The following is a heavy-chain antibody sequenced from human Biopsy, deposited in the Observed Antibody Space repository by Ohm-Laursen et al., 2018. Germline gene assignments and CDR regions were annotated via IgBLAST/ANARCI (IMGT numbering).Heavy chain of an antibody. J-gene: IGHJ2*01. V-gene: IGHV4-59*01. Sequence: GTLSLTCTVSGDSISSNYWSWIRQPPGKGLEWIGYVFYTGSTDYNPSLQSRVTISVDTSKNHSSLRLRSVTPADTAIYYCARDRGYYSDRTVPGYFDLWGRGTLVTVSS. D-gene: IGHD3-22*01. CDR3: ARDRGYYSDRTVPGYFDL. CDR1: GDSISSNY. CDR2: VFYTGST.